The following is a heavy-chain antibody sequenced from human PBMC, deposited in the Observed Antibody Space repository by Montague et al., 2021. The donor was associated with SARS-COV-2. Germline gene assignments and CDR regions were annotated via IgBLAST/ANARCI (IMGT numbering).Heavy chain of an antibody. CDR1: GDSISNYY. J-gene: IGHJ4*02. Sequence: SKTLSLTCTVSGDSISNYYWSWIRRPPGKGLEWLGYSYYSGSTNYNPSLKSRVTISVDTSKNQFSLRLSSVAAADTAVYYCARLPYILPGYAYFDFWGQGSLVIVSS. V-gene: IGHV4-59*08. CDR2: SYYSGST. CDR3: ARLPYILPGYAYFDF. D-gene: IGHD3-9*01.